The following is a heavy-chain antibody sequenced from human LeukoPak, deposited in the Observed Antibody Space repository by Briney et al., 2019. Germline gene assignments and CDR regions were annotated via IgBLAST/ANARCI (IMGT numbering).Heavy chain of an antibody. D-gene: IGHD6-13*01. CDR2: INQDGSKK. J-gene: IGHJ4*02. V-gene: IGHV3-7*01. CDR1: GFTFTDYW. Sequence: GGSLRLSCTTSGFTFTDYWMTWVRQAPGKGLEWVANINQDGSKKFYVDSVKGRFTISRDNAKNALYLQMNSLRAEDTGVYYCARSPQYSSSWYGDYWGQGTLVTVSS. CDR3: ARSPQYSSSWYGDY.